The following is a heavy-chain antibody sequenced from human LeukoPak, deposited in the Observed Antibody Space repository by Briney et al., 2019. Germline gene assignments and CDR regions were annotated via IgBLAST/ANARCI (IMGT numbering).Heavy chain of an antibody. Sequence: SETLSLTCTVSGDSVASGGYYWNWIPQPPGKGLEWIGYIYYSVSTNYNLSLKSRVTTSVDTSENQFSLKLTSVTAADTAVYYCARGGRGRNWFDPWGEGTLVTVSS. CDR1: GDSVASGGYY. J-gene: IGHJ5*02. CDR3: ARGGRGRNWFDP. D-gene: IGHD3-10*01. CDR2: IYYSVST. V-gene: IGHV4-61*08.